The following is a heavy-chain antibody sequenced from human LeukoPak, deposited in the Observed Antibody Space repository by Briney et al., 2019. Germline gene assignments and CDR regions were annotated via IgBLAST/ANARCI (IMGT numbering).Heavy chain of an antibody. J-gene: IGHJ4*02. CDR2: INTYNGHT. CDR1: GYTFTTHG. Sequence: ASVKVSCKASGYTFTTHGISWVRQAPGQGLEWMGWINTYNGHTNYAQKLQGRVTMTTDTSTSTAYMELRSLRSDDTAVYYCARSLDMYDFGSSAYASWGQGTLVTVSS. D-gene: IGHD3-22*01. V-gene: IGHV1-18*01. CDR3: ARSLDMYDFGSSAYAS.